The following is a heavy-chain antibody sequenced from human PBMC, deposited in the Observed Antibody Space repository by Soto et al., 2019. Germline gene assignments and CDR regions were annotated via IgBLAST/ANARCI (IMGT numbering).Heavy chain of an antibody. V-gene: IGHV3-48*01. D-gene: IGHD7-27*01. CDR2: ISRDGGAI. J-gene: IGHJ4*02. CDR1: GFTFSIFS. CDR3: ARDRSWAFDY. Sequence: GGSLRLSCPASGFTFSIFSMNWFRQAPGKGLEWLSYISRDGGAIYYADSVKGRFTISRDNAKDSLYLQMNSLRAEDTAVYYCARDRSWAFDYWGQGTLVTVSS.